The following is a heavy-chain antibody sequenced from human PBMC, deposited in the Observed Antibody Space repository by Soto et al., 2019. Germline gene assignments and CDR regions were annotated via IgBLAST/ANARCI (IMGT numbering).Heavy chain of an antibody. D-gene: IGHD3-22*01. Sequence: VESLKISCKGSGYSFTSYWIGWVRQMPGKGLEWMGIIYPGDSDTRYSPSFQGQVTISADKSISTAYLQWSSLKASDTAMYYCAGTGYDSSGYYYYGMDVWGQGTTVTVSS. CDR3: AGTGYDSSGYYYYGMDV. CDR2: IYPGDSDT. CDR1: GYSFTSYW. J-gene: IGHJ6*02. V-gene: IGHV5-51*01.